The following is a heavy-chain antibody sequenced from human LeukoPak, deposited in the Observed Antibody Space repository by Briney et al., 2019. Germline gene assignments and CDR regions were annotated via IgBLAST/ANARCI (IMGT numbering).Heavy chain of an antibody. V-gene: IGHV4-61*02. Sequence: SETLSLTCTVSGGSISSGSYYWSWIRQPAGKGLEWIGRIYTSGSTNYNPSLKSRVTMSVDTSKNQFSLKLSSVTAADTAVYYCAAEESLGAYFDYWGQGTLVTVSS. CDR3: AAEESLGAYFDY. CDR1: GGSISSGSYY. CDR2: IYTSGST. D-gene: IGHD3-16*01. J-gene: IGHJ4*02.